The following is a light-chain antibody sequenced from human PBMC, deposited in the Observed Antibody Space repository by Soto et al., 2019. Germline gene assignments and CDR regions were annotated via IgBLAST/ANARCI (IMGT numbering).Light chain of an antibody. V-gene: IGKV1-12*01. J-gene: IGKJ4*01. Sequence: DLQMTQSPSSVSASVGDRVTITCRASQDISSWLAWYQQKPGKAPNLLIYAASSLQGGVPSRFSGSGSGTDFTLTISSLQPEDFATYYCQQANSFPLTFGGGTKVEIK. CDR3: QQANSFPLT. CDR1: QDISSW. CDR2: AAS.